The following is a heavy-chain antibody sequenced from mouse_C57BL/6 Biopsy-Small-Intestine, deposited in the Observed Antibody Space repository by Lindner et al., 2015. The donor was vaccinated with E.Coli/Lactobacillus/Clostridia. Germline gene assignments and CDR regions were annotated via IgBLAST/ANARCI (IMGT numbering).Heavy chain of an antibody. Sequence: SVKVSCKGSGYTFNNYDIAWVRQAPGLGLEWLGRITSYYANTNYAQKLQGRVTLTRDTSTSTAYMELRSLRSDDTAVYYCAREGGYTYYLDYWGQGTLVTVSS. CDR1: GYTFNNYD. CDR3: AREGGYTYYLDY. CDR2: ITSYYANT. V-gene: IGHV1-79*01. D-gene: IGHD1-1*01. J-gene: IGHJ4*01.